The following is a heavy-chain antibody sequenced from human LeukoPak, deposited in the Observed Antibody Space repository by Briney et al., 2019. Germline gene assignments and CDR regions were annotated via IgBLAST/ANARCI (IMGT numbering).Heavy chain of an antibody. CDR3: VKEHITGWPNFDH. V-gene: IGHV3-43*01. CDR1: GFSFGVFS. J-gene: IGHJ4*02. CDR2: LRRDGSHP. D-gene: IGHD3-10*01. Sequence: GGSLRLSCAASGFSFGVFSMHWVRQAPGKGLEWVSLLRRDGSHPSYAVYVKGRFTISRDNSRNSLYLQMNSLRFEDTAVYYCVKEHITGWPNFDHWGQGTLVTVSS.